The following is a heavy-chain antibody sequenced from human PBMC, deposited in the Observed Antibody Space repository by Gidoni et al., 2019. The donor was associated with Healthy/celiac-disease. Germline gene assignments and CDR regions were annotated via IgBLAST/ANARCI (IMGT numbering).Heavy chain of an antibody. CDR1: TCRYY. V-gene: IGHV4-38-2*02. J-gene: IGHJ4*02. CDR2: IYHSGST. D-gene: IGHD6-13*01. CDR3: ARDQGSSSSPFDY. Sequence: TCRYYWGWIRQPPGKGLEWIGSIYHSGSTYYNPSLKSRVTISVDTSKNQFSLKLSSVTAADTAVYYCARDQGSSSSPFDYWDQGTLVTVSS.